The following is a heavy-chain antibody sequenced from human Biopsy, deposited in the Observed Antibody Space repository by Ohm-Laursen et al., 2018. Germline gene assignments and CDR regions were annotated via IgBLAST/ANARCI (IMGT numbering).Heavy chain of an antibody. V-gene: IGHV3-11*04. CDR1: GFHFSDYY. Sequence: SLRLSCAASGFHFSDYYMSWIRQAPGKGLEWISYIASSGGTTYYVDSVKGRFTISRDNAEKSLYLQMNSLRAEDTAVYYCARGRGGLAPLDDWGPGTTVTVSS. CDR2: IASSGGTT. CDR3: ARGRGGLAPLDD. J-gene: IGHJ6*02.